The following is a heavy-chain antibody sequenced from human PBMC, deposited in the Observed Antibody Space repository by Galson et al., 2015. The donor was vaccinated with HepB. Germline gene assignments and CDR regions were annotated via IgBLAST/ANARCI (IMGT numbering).Heavy chain of an antibody. CDR2: ISYDGSNK. Sequence: SLRLSCAASGFTFSSYAMHWVRQAPGKGLEWVAVISYDGSNKYYADSVKGRFTISRDNSKNTLYLQMNSLRAEDTAVYYCARDLGGVVIIQDSGLDYWGQGTLVTVSS. V-gene: IGHV3-30-3*01. D-gene: IGHD3-3*01. J-gene: IGHJ4*02. CDR1: GFTFSSYA. CDR3: ARDLGGVVIIQDSGLDY.